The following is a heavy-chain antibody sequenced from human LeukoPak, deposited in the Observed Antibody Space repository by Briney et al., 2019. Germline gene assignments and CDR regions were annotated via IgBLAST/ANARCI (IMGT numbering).Heavy chain of an antibody. D-gene: IGHD3-10*01. Sequence: PGGSLRLSCAASGFTFSSYAMSWVRQAPGKGLEWVSAISGSGGSRYYAESVKGRFTISRDYSKSTLYLQMNSLRADDTAIYYCAKDITVSMSFGGDSWGQRNLVTVSS. J-gene: IGHJ4*02. CDR3: AKDITVSMSFGGDS. CDR2: ISGSGGSR. V-gene: IGHV3-23*01. CDR1: GFTFSSYA.